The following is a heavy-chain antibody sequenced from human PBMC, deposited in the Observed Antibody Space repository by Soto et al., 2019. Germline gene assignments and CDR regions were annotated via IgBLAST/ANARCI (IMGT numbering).Heavy chain of an antibody. Sequence: PGGSLRLSCAASGFTFSSYWMSWVRQAPGKGLEWVANIKQDGSEKYYVDSVKGRFTISRDNAKNSLYLQMNSLKTEDTAVYYCTTAPIVATTTDYWGQGTLVTVSS. CDR2: IKQDGSEK. D-gene: IGHD5-12*01. CDR1: GFTFSSYW. J-gene: IGHJ4*02. CDR3: TTAPIVATTTDY. V-gene: IGHV3-7*03.